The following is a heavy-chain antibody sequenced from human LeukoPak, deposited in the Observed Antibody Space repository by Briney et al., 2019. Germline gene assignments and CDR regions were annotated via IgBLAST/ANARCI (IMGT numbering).Heavy chain of an antibody. CDR3: AKDPEVLRWSFDY. CDR2: IKQDGSEK. Sequence: PGGSLRLSCATSGFTFSSYWMSWVRQAPGKGLEWVANIKQDGSEKYYVDSVKGRFTISRDNAKNSLYLQMNSLRAEDTAVYFCAKDPEVLRWSFDYWGQGTLVTVSS. D-gene: IGHD4-23*01. CDR1: GFTFSSYW. J-gene: IGHJ4*02. V-gene: IGHV3-7*03.